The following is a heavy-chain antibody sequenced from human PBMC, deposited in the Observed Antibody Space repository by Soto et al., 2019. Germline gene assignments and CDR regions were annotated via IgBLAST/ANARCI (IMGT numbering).Heavy chain of an antibody. V-gene: IGHV1-58*02. D-gene: IGHD6-13*01. J-gene: IGHJ3*02. Sequence: SVKVSCKASGYTFTSYAMHWVRQAPGQRLEWIGWIVVGSGNTNYAQKFQERVTITRDMSTSTAYMELSRLRSDDTAVYYCARVGYSSSWYVAFDIWGQGTMVTVSS. CDR3: ARVGYSSSWYVAFDI. CDR2: IVVGSGNT. CDR1: GYTFTSYA.